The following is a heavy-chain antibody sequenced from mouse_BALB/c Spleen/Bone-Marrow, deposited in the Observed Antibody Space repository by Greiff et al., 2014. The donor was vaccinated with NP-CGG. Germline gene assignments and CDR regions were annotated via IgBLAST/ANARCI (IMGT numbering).Heavy chain of an antibody. J-gene: IGHJ4*01. V-gene: IGHV5-6-2*01. D-gene: IGHD2-12*01. CDR3: ARLGNDDAMDY. CDR2: INSNGGST. Sequence: VQLKDSGGGLVKLGGSLKLSCAASGFTFSSYYMSWVRQTPEKRLELVAAINSNGGSTYYPDTVKGLFTISRDNAKNTLYLQMSSLKSEDTALYYCARLGNDDAMDYWGQGTSVTVSS. CDR1: GFTFSSYY.